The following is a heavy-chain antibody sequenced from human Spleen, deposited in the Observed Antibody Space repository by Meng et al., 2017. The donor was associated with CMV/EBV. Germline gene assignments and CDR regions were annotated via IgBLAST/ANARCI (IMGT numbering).Heavy chain of an antibody. CDR3: ALSRGYNYGYDYFDS. Sequence: GESLKISCAVSGFTFSSFGMHWVRQAPGRGLEWVAFIRYDGSNKYYADSVKGRFAISRDSAKTTLFLQMDSLSAEDTAVYYCALSRGYNYGYDYFDSWGQGTLVTVSS. V-gene: IGHV3-30*02. D-gene: IGHD5-18*01. J-gene: IGHJ4*02. CDR2: IRYDGSNK. CDR1: GFTFSSFG.